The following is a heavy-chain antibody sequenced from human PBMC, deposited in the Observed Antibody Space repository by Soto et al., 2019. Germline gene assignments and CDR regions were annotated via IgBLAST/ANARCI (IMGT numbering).Heavy chain of an antibody. J-gene: IGHJ6*03. CDR2: IKQDGSEK. D-gene: IGHD2-2*01. CDR3: ARARKQGSTTGLGMEV. V-gene: IGHV3-7*01. CDR1: GFTFSMYW. Sequence: PGGSLRLSCAASGFTFSMYWMSWVRQAPGKGLEWVANIKQDGSEKHYVDSAKGRFTISRDNAKSSLFVQMNSLRAEDTAVYSCARARKQGSTTGLGMEVWGKGTTVTVSS.